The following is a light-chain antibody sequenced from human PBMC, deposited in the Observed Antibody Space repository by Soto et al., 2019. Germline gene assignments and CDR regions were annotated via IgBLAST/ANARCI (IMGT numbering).Light chain of an antibody. V-gene: IGKV3-15*01. CDR2: GAS. J-gene: IGKJ1*01. CDR1: QSVSSN. CDR3: QQYNNWPLWT. Sequence: EIVMTQSPATLSVSPGERATLSGRASQSVSSNLAWSQQKPGQAPRLLVYGASTRPTGIPTRFSGSGSGTEFTLTISSLQSEDFAVYYCQQYNNWPLWTFGQGTKVEIK.